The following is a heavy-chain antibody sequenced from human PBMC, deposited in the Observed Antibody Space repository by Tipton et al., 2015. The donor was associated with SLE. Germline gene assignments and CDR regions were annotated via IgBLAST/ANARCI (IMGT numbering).Heavy chain of an antibody. CDR3: ARGIDTSGWFDP. J-gene: IGHJ5*02. CDR2: IKQDGSEK. Sequence: SLRLSCIVSGFTFGNNWMAWVRQAPGKGLEWVANIKQDGSEKYDVDSVKGRFTISRDNAKNSLYLQMNSLRAEDTAVYYCARGIDTSGWFDPWGQGTLVTVSS. V-gene: IGHV3-7*04. CDR1: GFTFGNNW. D-gene: IGHD3-16*01.